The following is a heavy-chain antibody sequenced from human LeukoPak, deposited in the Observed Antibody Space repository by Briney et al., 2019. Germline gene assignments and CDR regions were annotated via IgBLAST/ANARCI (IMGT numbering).Heavy chain of an antibody. CDR3: ATYTQYFGAPGGADY. CDR2: INKDGSEK. V-gene: IGHV3-7*01. D-gene: IGHD2-8*02. Sequence: GGSLSLSCAVSRFTFSDYWMRWVRQAPGKGLEWVAAINKDGSEKQYVDSVKGRFTISRDNARNSVYLQMTSLGVEDTAVYYCATYTQYFGAPGGADYWGLGTLVTVSS. J-gene: IGHJ4*02. CDR1: RFTFSDYW.